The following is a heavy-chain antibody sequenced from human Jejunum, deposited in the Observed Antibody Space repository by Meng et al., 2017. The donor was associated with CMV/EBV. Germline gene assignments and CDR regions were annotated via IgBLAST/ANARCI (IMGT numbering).Heavy chain of an antibody. CDR3: AKDVNPLNWFFDV. CDR1: GVSISSSYHY. Sequence: QVELQESGPGLVKPSETLSLRCTVSGVSISSSYHYWAWVRQSPGKGLEWIGSISHSGATYYTPSLTSRLTVSVDTSKNQFSLKLSFVTAADTAVYYCAKDVNPLNWFFDVWGRGTLVTVSS. J-gene: IGHJ2*01. D-gene: IGHD1-14*01. V-gene: IGHV4-39*07. CDR2: ISHSGAT.